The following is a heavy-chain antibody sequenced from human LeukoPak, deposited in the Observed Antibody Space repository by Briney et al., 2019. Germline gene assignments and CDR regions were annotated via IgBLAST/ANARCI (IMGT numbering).Heavy chain of an antibody. V-gene: IGHV1-18*01. CDR2: ISAYNGNT. J-gene: IGHJ4*02. CDR1: GYTFTSYG. CDR3: ARARVAAGRLPTPVDY. D-gene: IGHD6-13*01. Sequence: ASVKVSCKASGYTFTSYGISWVRQAPGQGLEWMGWISAYNGNTNYAQKLQGRVTMTTDTSTSTAYMELRSLRSDDTAVYYCARARVAAGRLPTPVDYWGQGTLVTVSS.